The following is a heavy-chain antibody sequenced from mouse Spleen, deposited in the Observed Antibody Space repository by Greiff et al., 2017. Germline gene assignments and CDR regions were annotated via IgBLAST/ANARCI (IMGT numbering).Heavy chain of an antibody. CDR3: ARSYYYGSSLYDWYFDV. Sequence: VQLQQPGAELVKPGASVKLSCKASGYTFTSYWMHWVKQSNGKSLEWIGVINPNYGTTSYNQKFKGKATLTVDQSSSTAYMQLNSLTSEDSAVYYCARSYYYGSSLYDWYFDVWGAGTTVTVSS. V-gene: IGHV1-39*01. CDR2: INPNYGTT. CDR1: GYTFTSYW. D-gene: IGHD1-1*01. J-gene: IGHJ1*01.